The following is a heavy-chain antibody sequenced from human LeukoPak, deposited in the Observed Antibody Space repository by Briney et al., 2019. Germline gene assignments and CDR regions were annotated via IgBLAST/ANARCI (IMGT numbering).Heavy chain of an antibody. CDR2: ISSSSSYI. D-gene: IGHD6-19*01. V-gene: IGHV3-21*04. CDR1: GFTFSSYS. CDR3: AKDVGSSGWYDY. Sequence: GGSLRLSCAASGFTFSSYSMNWVRQAPGKGLEWVSSISSSSSYIYYADSVKGRFTISRDNSKNTQFLQMNSLRAEDTAVYYCAKDVGSSGWYDYWGQGTLVTVSS. J-gene: IGHJ4*02.